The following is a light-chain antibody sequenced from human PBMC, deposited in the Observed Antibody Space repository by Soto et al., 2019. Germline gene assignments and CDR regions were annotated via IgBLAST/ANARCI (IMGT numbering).Light chain of an antibody. CDR2: GAS. CDR1: QSVSGN. CDR3: QQYHNWPPGLT. Sequence: EVVMTQSPATLPVSPGERVTLSCTASQSVSGNLAWYQQKPGQAPRLLIHGASTRATDIPARFSGSGSGTEFTLTITSLQSEDFAVYYCQQYHNWPPGLTFGGGTKVDIK. V-gene: IGKV3-15*01. J-gene: IGKJ4*01.